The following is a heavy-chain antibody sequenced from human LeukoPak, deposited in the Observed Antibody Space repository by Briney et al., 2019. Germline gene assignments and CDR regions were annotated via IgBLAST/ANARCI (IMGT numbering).Heavy chain of an antibody. CDR2: IYHSGSI. D-gene: IGHD6-13*01. Sequence: SGTPSLTCTVSGGSLSSSHWWSWVRQPPGKGLEWSGEIYHSGSINYNPSLKSRVTISIDKSKNQFSLKLSSVTAADTAVYYCASLYASSWPPFDYWGQGTLVTVSS. V-gene: IGHV4-4*02. CDR3: ASLYASSWPPFDY. CDR1: GGSLSSSHW. J-gene: IGHJ4*02.